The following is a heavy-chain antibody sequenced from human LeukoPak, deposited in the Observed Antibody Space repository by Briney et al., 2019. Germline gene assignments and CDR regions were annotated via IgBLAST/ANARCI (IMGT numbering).Heavy chain of an antibody. CDR1: GGSFSGYY. CDR2: INHSGST. J-gene: IGHJ4*02. D-gene: IGHD5-18*01. CDR3: ARRGYSYRY. V-gene: IGHV4-34*01. Sequence: TETLSLTCAVYGGSFSGYYWGWIRQPPGKGLEWIGEINHSGSTNYNPSLKSRVTISVDTSKNQFSLKVNSVTAADTAVYYCARRGYSYRYWGQGTLVTVSS.